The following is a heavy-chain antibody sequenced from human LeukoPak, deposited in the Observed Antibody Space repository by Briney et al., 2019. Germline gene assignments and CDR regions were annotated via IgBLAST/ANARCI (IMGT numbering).Heavy chain of an antibody. CDR1: GFTFSSAW. D-gene: IGHD3-22*01. Sequence: PGGSLRLSCAASGFTFSSAWMNWVRQAPGKGLEWVSGIGGTYGSINYVDSVKGRFTISRDNSKNTLYLQMNSLRAEDTAVYYCAKVRYDSSGYVDYWGQGALVTVSS. CDR2: IGGTYGSI. V-gene: IGHV3-23*01. J-gene: IGHJ4*02. CDR3: AKVRYDSSGYVDY.